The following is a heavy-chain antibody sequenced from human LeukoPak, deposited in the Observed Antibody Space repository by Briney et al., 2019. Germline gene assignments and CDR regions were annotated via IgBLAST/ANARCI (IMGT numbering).Heavy chain of an antibody. Sequence: PGGSLRLSCAASGFTFSDYYMSWIRQAPGKGLEWVSYISSSSSYTNYADSVKGRFTISRDNAKNSLYLQMNSLRAEDTAVYYCAREKGIAAAGINWFDPWGQGTLVTVSS. J-gene: IGHJ5*02. CDR1: GFTFSDYY. CDR3: AREKGIAAAGINWFDP. D-gene: IGHD6-13*01. V-gene: IGHV3-11*06. CDR2: ISSSSSYT.